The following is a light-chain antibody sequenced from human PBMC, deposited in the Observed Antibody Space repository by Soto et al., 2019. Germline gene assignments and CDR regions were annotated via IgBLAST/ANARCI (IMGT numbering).Light chain of an antibody. Sequence: EIVMTQSPATLSVSPGERVSLSCRASQSVTSNLAWYQQKPGQAPSLRIFGASTSATGLPARFSGSGSGTEFTLTTTILRSEDFGVYYCQHYNHWPPTFGHGTKV. J-gene: IGKJ1*01. CDR1: QSVTSN. CDR3: QHYNHWPPT. V-gene: IGKV3-15*01. CDR2: GAS.